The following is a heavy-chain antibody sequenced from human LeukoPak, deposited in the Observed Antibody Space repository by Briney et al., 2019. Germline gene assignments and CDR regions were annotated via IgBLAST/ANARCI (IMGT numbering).Heavy chain of an antibody. CDR1: GGSISSGDYY. Sequence: SETLSLTCTVSGGSISSGDYYWSWIRQPPGKGPEWIGYIYYSGSTYYNPSLKSRVTISVDTSKNQFSLKLSSVTAADTAVYYCARDLSVRGASYYFDYWGQGTLVTVSS. D-gene: IGHD3-10*01. V-gene: IGHV4-30-4*01. CDR2: IYYSGST. CDR3: ARDLSVRGASYYFDY. J-gene: IGHJ4*02.